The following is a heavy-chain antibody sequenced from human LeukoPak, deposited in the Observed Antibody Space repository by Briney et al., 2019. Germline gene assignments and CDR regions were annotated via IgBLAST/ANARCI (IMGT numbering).Heavy chain of an antibody. CDR2: ISSSSSYI. Sequence: PGGSLRLSCAASGFTFSSYSMNWVRQAPGKGLEWVSSISSSSSYIYYADSVKGRFTISRDNAKNSLYLQMNSLRAEDTAVYYCARVAGYGSGSYYKGSDYYYMDVWGKGTTVTISS. J-gene: IGHJ6*03. CDR3: ARVAGYGSGSYYKGSDYYYMDV. CDR1: GFTFSSYS. V-gene: IGHV3-21*01. D-gene: IGHD3-10*01.